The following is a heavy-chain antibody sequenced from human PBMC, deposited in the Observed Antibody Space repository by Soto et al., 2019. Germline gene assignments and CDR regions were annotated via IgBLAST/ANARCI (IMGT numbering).Heavy chain of an antibody. CDR2: MNPNSGNT. D-gene: IGHD3-10*01. J-gene: IGHJ6*02. CDR3: ARYYGSGSYYYYYYYGMDV. CDR1: GYTFTSYD. V-gene: IGHV1-8*01. Sequence: ASVKVSCKASGYTFTSYDINWVRQATGQGLEWMGWMNPNSGNTGYAQKFQGRVTMTRNTSISTAYMELSSLRSEDTAVYYCARYYGSGSYYYYYYYGMDVWGQGTTVTVSS.